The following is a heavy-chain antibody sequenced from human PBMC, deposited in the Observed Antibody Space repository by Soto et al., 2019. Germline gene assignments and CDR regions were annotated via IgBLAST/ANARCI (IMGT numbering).Heavy chain of an antibody. D-gene: IGHD6-6*01. V-gene: IGHV1-2*04. CDR2: INPNSGGT. J-gene: IGHJ5*02. Sequence: VASVKVSCKASGYTFTGYYMHWVRQAPGQGLEWMGWINPNSGGTNYAQKFQGWVTMTRDTSISTAYMELSRLRSDDTAVYYCARADSSSSCLPSGPWGQGTLVTVSS. CDR3: ARADSSSSCLPSGP. CDR1: GYTFTGYY.